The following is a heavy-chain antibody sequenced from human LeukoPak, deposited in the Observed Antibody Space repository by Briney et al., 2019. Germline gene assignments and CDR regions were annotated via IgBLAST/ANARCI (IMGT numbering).Heavy chain of an antibody. CDR3: GRHLSGDYAWLDV. CDR1: GVSISSHY. J-gene: IGHJ6*02. CDR2: IHYSGTT. D-gene: IGHD4-17*01. Sequence: SETLSLTCTVSGVSISSHYWSWIRQPPGKGLEWIGYIHYSGTTNYNHSLKSRVSISSGTSEHQMSLRLSSLAAADTGVYCWGRHLSGDYAWLDVWGQGTTVSVSS. V-gene: IGHV4-59*08.